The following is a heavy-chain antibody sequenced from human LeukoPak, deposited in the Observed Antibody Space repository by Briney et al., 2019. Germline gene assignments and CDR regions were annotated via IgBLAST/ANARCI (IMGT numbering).Heavy chain of an antibody. J-gene: IGHJ3*02. D-gene: IGHD6-6*01. Sequence: GGSLRLSCAASGFTLSTYTMNWVRQAPGKGLQWFSYISSSSSNIYYADSVKGRFTISRDNAKNSLYLQMNSLRDEDTAVYYCAREYSSSSGRAFDIWGQGTMVTVSS. V-gene: IGHV3-48*02. CDR1: GFTLSTYT. CDR3: AREYSSSSGRAFDI. CDR2: ISSSSSNI.